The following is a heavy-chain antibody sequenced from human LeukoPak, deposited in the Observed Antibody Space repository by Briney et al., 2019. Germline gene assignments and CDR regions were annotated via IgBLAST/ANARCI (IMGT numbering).Heavy chain of an antibody. Sequence: ASVKVSCKASGYTFTSYGISWVRQAPGQGLEWMGWISAYNGNTNYAQKLQGRVTMTTDTSTSTAYMELRRLRSDDTAVYYCARDQAFSVAADAFDIWGQGTMVTVSS. CDR1: GYTFTSYG. V-gene: IGHV1-18*01. J-gene: IGHJ3*02. CDR3: ARDQAFSVAADAFDI. D-gene: IGHD4-23*01. CDR2: ISAYNGNT.